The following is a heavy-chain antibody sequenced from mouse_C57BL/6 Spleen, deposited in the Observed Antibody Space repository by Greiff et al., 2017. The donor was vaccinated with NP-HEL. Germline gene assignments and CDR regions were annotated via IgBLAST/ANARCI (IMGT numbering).Heavy chain of an antibody. Sequence: QVHVKQPGAELVRPGSSVKLSCKASGYTFTSYWMHWVKQRPIQGLEWIGNIDPSDSETHCNQKFKDKATLTVDKSSSTAYMQLSSLTSEDSAVYYCARGGYGSSPYWYFDVWGTGTTVTVSS. CDR2: IDPSDSET. CDR1: GYTFTSYW. J-gene: IGHJ1*03. CDR3: ARGGYGSSPYWYFDV. D-gene: IGHD1-1*01. V-gene: IGHV1-52*01.